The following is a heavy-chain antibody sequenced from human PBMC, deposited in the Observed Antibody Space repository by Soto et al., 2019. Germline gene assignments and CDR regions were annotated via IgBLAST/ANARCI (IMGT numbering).Heavy chain of an antibody. CDR3: ARNGGRSAPLDY. J-gene: IGHJ4*02. Sequence: GXSVEVSCRTTCYRFTSYDIPWVRQAPGQGLEWMGWISAYSGSTEYAQKYQGRLTLTTDTPTTTAYMELRSLRSDDTAVYYCARNGGRSAPLDYWGPGTLVPVSS. CDR2: ISAYSGST. V-gene: IGHV1-18*01. D-gene: IGHD3-16*01. CDR1: CYRFTSYD.